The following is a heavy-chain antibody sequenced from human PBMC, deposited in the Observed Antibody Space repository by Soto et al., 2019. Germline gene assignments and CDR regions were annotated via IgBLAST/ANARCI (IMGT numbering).Heavy chain of an antibody. Sequence: EVQLVESGGGLVQPGGSLRLSCAASGFTFSRTWMHWVRPAPGKGLVWLSRINSDGTTTTYADSVKGRFTISRDNSKNTVYLQINNLRADDTAVYYCATVGTGSYNWFDPWCQGTLVTVSS. V-gene: IGHV3-74*01. CDR3: ATVGTGSYNWFDP. J-gene: IGHJ5*02. D-gene: IGHD6-13*01. CDR2: INSDGTTT. CDR1: GFTFSRTW.